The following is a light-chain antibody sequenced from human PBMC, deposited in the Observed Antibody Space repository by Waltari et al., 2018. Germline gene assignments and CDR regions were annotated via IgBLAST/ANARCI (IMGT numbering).Light chain of an antibody. V-gene: IGLV3-1*01. CDR2: QDK. J-gene: IGLJ2*01. CDR1: KLTEKD. Sequence: SYELTQPPSVSVSPGPRARITCSGAKLTEKDLRWYQRKSGQSPALIIYQDKKRPSGIPERISGSNSGNIATLTISATQALDEADYFCQAWDNSGVVFGGGTKLTVL. CDR3: QAWDNSGVV.